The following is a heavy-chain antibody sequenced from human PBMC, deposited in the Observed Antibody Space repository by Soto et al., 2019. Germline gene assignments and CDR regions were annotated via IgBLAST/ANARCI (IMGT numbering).Heavy chain of an antibody. CDR3: AREYGDYVRNYYYYGMDV. Sequence: ASVKVSCKASGYTFTSYYMHWVRQAPGQGLEWMGIINPSGGSTSYAQKFQGRVTMTRDTSTSTAYMELSRLRSDDTAVYYCAREYGDYVRNYYYYGMDVWGQGTTVTVSS. D-gene: IGHD4-17*01. CDR1: GYTFTSYY. J-gene: IGHJ6*02. V-gene: IGHV1-46*01. CDR2: INPSGGST.